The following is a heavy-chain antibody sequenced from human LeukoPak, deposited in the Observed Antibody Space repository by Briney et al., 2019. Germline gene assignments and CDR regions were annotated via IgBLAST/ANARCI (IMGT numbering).Heavy chain of an antibody. Sequence: SVKVSCKASGGTFSSYAISWVRQAPGQGLEWMGGIIPIFGTANYAQKFQGRVTITADESTSTAYMELSSLRSEDTAVYYCARETHCSSTSCYSLYWFDPWGQGTLVTVSS. CDR2: IIPIFGTA. J-gene: IGHJ5*02. CDR3: ARETHCSSTSCYSLYWFDP. V-gene: IGHV1-69*13. D-gene: IGHD2-2*02. CDR1: GGTFSSYA.